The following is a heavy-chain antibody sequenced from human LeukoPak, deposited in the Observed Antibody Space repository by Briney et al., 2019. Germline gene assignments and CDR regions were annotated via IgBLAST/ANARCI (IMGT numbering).Heavy chain of an antibody. V-gene: IGHV3-33*01. J-gene: IGHJ4*02. CDR2: IWYDGSNK. Sequence: PGGSLRLSCAASGFTFSSYGMHWVRQAPGKGLEWVAVIWYDGSNKYYADSVKGRFTISRDNSKNTLYLQMNSLRAEDTAVYYCARDLGLVRPPFDYWGQGTLVTVSS. D-gene: IGHD3-10*01. CDR1: GFTFSSYG. CDR3: ARDLGLVRPPFDY.